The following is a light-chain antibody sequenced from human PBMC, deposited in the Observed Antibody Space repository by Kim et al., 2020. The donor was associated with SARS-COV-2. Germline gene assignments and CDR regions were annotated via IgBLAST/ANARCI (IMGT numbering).Light chain of an antibody. Sequence: ELTQPPSASGTPGQGVTISCSGGSPNIGSNTVEWYQQFPGTAPKLIIYSRNQRPSGVPDRFSGSTSGTSASLAINGLQSEDETDYYCAAWDESLNAVVFGGGTQLTVL. CDR1: SPNIGSNT. CDR2: SRN. CDR3: AAWDESLNAVV. V-gene: IGLV1-44*01. J-gene: IGLJ2*01.